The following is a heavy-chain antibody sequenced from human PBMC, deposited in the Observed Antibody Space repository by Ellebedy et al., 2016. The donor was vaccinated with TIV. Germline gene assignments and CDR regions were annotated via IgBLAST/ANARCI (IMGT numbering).Heavy chain of an antibody. Sequence: GESLKISCAASGFTFSSYAMHWVRQAPGKGLEWVAVISYDGSNKYYADSVKGRFAISRDNSKNTLYLQMHSLRAEDTAVYYCAKSADSGSYHDAFDIWGQGTMVTVSS. D-gene: IGHD1-26*01. CDR3: AKSADSGSYHDAFDI. V-gene: IGHV3-30-3*02. J-gene: IGHJ3*02. CDR2: ISYDGSNK. CDR1: GFTFSSYA.